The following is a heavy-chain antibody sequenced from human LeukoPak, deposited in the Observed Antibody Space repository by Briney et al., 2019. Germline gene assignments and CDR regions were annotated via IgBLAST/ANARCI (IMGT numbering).Heavy chain of an antibody. V-gene: IGHV3-43*01. J-gene: IGHJ4*02. CDR3: VKDIGYEVSGSVFDY. D-gene: IGHD3-22*01. Sequence: GGSLRLSCAASGYTFEDYTMHWVRQVPGKTLEWVALVSWDGTTYYTDSVKGRFTISRDNSKNSLYLQMDTLRSVDTAFYYCVKDIGYEVSGSVFDYWGQGTLVTVSS. CDR2: VSWDGTT. CDR1: GYTFEDYT.